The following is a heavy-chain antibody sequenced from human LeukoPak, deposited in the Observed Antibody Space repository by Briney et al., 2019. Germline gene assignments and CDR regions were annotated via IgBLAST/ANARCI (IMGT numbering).Heavy chain of an antibody. Sequence: SETLSLTCTVSGGSISSSSYYWGWIRQPPGKGLEWIGSIYYSGSTYYNPSLKSRVTISVDTSKNQFSLKLSSVTAADTAVYYCARLVWHYDSSGYYTLPSWYYGMDVWAKGPRSPSP. J-gene: IGHJ6*02. V-gene: IGHV4-39*01. CDR2: IYYSGST. CDR1: GGSISSSSYY. D-gene: IGHD3-22*01. CDR3: ARLVWHYDSSGYYTLPSWYYGMDV.